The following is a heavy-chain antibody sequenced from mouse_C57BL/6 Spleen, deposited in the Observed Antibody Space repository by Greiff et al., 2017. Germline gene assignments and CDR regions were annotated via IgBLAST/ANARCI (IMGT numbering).Heavy chain of an antibody. Sequence: EVKLMESGPGLVKPSQSLSLTCSVTGYSITSGYYWNWIRQFPGNKLEWMGYISYDGSNNYNPSLKNRISITRDTSKNQFFLKLNSVTTEDTATYYCARVAYGSSYPYAMDYWGQGTSVTVSS. V-gene: IGHV3-6*01. CDR3: ARVAYGSSYPYAMDY. CDR1: GYSITSGYY. J-gene: IGHJ4*01. D-gene: IGHD1-1*01. CDR2: ISYDGSN.